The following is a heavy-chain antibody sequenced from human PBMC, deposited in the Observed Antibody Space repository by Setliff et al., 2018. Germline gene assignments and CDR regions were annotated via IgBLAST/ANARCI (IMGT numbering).Heavy chain of an antibody. D-gene: IGHD3-10*01. V-gene: IGHV4-59*08. CDR2: IYDTGST. Sequence: SETLSLTCTVSDGSISNAYWSWIRQSPGKGLEWIGYIYDTGSTNSDPSLKSRVTMSVDTSKNQVSLKMTSVTAADTAVYYCARHGPTRTDSWFDSFDVWGQGTRVT. J-gene: IGHJ3*01. CDR3: ARHGPTRTDSWFDSFDV. CDR1: DGSISNAY.